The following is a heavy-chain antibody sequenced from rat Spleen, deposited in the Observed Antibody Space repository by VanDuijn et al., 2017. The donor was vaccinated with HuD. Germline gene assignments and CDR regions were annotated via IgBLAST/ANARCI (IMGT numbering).Heavy chain of an antibody. CDR2: ISYEGSST. D-gene: IGHD1-4*01. CDR1: GFTFSNYD. CDR3: TSASAGFGY. V-gene: IGHV5-22*01. J-gene: IGHJ2*01. Sequence: EVQLVESGGGLVQPGRSMKLSCAASGFTFSNYDMAWVRQAPKKGLEWVASISYEGSSTYYGDSVKGRLTIPRDNAKSTLYLQMNSLRSEDTATYYCTSASAGFGYWGQGVMVTVSS.